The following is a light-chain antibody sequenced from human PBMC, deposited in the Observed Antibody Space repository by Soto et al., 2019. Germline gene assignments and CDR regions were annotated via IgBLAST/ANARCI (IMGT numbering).Light chain of an antibody. CDR2: GAS. CDR1: ERVSNN. J-gene: IGKJ2*01. CDR3: QQYNNWPPYT. Sequence: EIVVTQSPDTMSVSPGGRATLSCRASERVSNNIAWYQQKPGQVPRLLIYGASTRATGIPNRFSGSGYGRDFTLTISGLQSEDSSVYYCQQYNNWPPYTFGQGTKLEIK. V-gene: IGKV3-15*01.